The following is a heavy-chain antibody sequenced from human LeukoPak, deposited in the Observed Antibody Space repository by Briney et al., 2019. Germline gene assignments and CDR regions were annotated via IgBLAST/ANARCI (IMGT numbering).Heavy chain of an antibody. D-gene: IGHD1-26*01. CDR3: ATGRQVGATPLLY. CDR1: GGSISSYY. V-gene: IGHV4-4*07. CDR2: IYTSGST. J-gene: IGHJ4*02. Sequence: PSGTLSLTCTVSGGSISSYYWSWIRQPAGKGLEWIGRIYTSGSTNYNPSLKSRVTISVDMSKNQFSLKLSSVTAADTAVYYCATGRQVGATPLLYWGQGTLVTVSS.